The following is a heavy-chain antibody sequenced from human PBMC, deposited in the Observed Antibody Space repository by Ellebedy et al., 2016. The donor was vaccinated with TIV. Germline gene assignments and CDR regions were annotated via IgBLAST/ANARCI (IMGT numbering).Heavy chain of an antibody. V-gene: IGHV4-59*08. CDR2: VSYSGST. Sequence: MPGGSLRLSCIVSGGSISPHFWSWIRQSPEKGLEWIGYVSYSGSTTYNPSLNGRVTMSIDTSKKQFTLQMKSVTAADTAVYYCARQGSYYGSGSYGDFDPWGRGALVIVSA. CDR1: GGSISPHF. J-gene: IGHJ5*02. D-gene: IGHD3-10*01. CDR3: ARQGSYYGSGSYGDFDP.